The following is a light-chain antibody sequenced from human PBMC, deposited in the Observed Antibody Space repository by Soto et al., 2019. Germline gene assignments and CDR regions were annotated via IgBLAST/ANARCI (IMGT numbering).Light chain of an antibody. Sequence: DLQMTQSPSSLSASVGDRVTITCQASQDISNYLNWYQQKPGKAPKLLIYDASNLETGVPSRFSGSGSGTDFTFTISSLQPEDIATYYCQQYANFFTFGGGTKVEIK. CDR1: QDISNY. J-gene: IGKJ4*01. CDR2: DAS. V-gene: IGKV1-33*01. CDR3: QQYANFFT.